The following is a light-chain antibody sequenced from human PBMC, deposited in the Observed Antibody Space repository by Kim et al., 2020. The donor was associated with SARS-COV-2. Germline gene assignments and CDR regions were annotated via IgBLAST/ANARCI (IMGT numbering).Light chain of an antibody. CDR3: YSAADNKGV. CDR1: LLAKKY. V-gene: IGLV3-27*01. J-gene: IGLJ3*02. CDR2: KHN. Sequence: SVSPGPAARITCSGDLLAKKYARWFQQKPGQAPVVVIYKHNERPSGIPERFSGSSSGTTVTLTISGAQVEDEADYYCYSAADNKGVFGGGTQLTVL.